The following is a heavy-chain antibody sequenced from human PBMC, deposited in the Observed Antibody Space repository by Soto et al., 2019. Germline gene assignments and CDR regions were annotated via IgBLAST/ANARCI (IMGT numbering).Heavy chain of an antibody. CDR1: GFTSSSYG. Sequence: DLEESGGGVFQPGTSLRLSCVASGFTSSSYGMHWVRQAPGKGLEWVAVIPNTENKKYYADAVKGRFTISRDNSQNTLFLQVDSLMSEDTDMYYCARTAGGRVRGALDIWGQGTMVTVS. CDR3: ARTAGGRVRGALDI. J-gene: IGHJ3*02. D-gene: IGHD6-13*01. V-gene: IGHV3-30-3*01. CDR2: IPNTENKK.